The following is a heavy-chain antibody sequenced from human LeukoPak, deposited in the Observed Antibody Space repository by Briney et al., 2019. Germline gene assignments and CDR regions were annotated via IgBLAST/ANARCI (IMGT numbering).Heavy chain of an antibody. Sequence: SEAQSLTCTVAGGSISSYYWSWIRQLPWKGLEWSGEINHSGSTHYKPSLKIRVTISVDTSENQFSLKLSSVTAADTAMYYCARVEAAAGDYYYMDVWGKGTTVTVSS. D-gene: IGHD6-13*01. CDR1: GGSISSYY. CDR3: ARVEAAAGDYYYMDV. V-gene: IGHV4-34*01. CDR2: INHSGST. J-gene: IGHJ6*03.